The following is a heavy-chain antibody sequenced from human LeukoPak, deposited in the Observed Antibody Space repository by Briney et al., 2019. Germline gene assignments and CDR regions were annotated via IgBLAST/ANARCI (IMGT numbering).Heavy chain of an antibody. CDR3: AKTTMVRGVIKPYYFDY. CDR2: INWNAGST. CDR1: GFTFDDSG. V-gene: IGHV3-20*04. D-gene: IGHD3-10*01. Sequence: GGSLRLSCAASGFTFDDSGMSWVRQAPGKGLEWVSGINWNAGSTGYADSVKGRFTISRDNAKNSLYLQMNSLRTEDTALYYCAKTTMVRGVIKPYYFDYWGQGTLVTVSS. J-gene: IGHJ4*02.